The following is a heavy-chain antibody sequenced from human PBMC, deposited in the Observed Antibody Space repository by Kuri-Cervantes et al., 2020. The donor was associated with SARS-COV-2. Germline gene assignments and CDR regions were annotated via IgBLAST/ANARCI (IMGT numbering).Heavy chain of an antibody. Sequence: GESLKISCEASGFTFSTYWINWVRQAPGKGLEWVGRIRGKANNYATAYVASVKGRFTISRDDSQNMAYLQMNSLKTEDTAVYYCTTLIDYWGQGTLVTVSS. CDR1: GFTFSTYW. CDR3: TTLIDY. CDR2: IRGKANNYAT. V-gene: IGHV3-73*01. J-gene: IGHJ4*02.